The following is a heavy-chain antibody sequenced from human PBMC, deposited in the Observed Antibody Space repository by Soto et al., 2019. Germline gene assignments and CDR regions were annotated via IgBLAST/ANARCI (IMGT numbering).Heavy chain of an antibody. V-gene: IGHV3-23*01. D-gene: IGHD2-2*01. CDR3: AKAQLGYYYYGMDV. CDR2: ISGSGGST. CDR1: GFTFSSYA. J-gene: IGHJ6*02. Sequence: GGSLRLSCAASGFTFSSYAMSWVRQAPGKGLEWVSAISGSGGSTYYADSVKGRFTISRDNSKNTLYLQMNSLRAEDTAVYYCAKAQLGYYYYGMDVWGQGTTVTVSS.